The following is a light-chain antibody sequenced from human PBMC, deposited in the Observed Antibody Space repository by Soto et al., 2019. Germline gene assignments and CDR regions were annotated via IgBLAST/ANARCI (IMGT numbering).Light chain of an antibody. J-gene: IGKJ1*01. Sequence: EIVMTQSPATLSVSPGERATLSCRASQSVGSNLAWYQQKPGQAPRLLIYTTFTRAAGVPDTFSGSGSGTEFTLTISSLQSEDSAVYYCQQYNTWPRTFGPGTRVEIK. V-gene: IGKV3-15*01. CDR1: QSVGSN. CDR2: TTF. CDR3: QQYNTWPRT.